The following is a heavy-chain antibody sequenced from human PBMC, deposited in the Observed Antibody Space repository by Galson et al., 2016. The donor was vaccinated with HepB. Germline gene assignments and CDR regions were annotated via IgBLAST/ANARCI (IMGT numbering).Heavy chain of an antibody. J-gene: IGHJ4*02. CDR2: INKGGSEK. CDR3: VRDLDY. Sequence: SLRLSCAASAFTFSTYWMSWVRQAPGKGLEWVANINKGGSEKSYVDSVKGRFTISRDNAKNSLYLHMNSLRAEDTALYYCVRDLDYWGQGTLVTVSS. CDR1: AFTFSTYW. V-gene: IGHV3-7*01.